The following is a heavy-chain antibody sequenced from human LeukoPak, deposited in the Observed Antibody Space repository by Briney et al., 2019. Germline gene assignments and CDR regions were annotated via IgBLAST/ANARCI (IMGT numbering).Heavy chain of an antibody. D-gene: IGHD2-2*02. V-gene: IGHV3-23*01. CDR3: AKDRTDFIVVVPAAIMTGRGYFDY. J-gene: IGHJ4*02. Sequence: GASLRLSCAASGFTFSSYAMSWVRQAPGKGLEWVSAISGSGGSTYYADSVKGRFTISRDNSKNTLYLQMNSLRAEDTAVYYCAKDRTDFIVVVPAAIMTGRGYFDYWGQGTLVTVSS. CDR2: ISGSGGST. CDR1: GFTFSSYA.